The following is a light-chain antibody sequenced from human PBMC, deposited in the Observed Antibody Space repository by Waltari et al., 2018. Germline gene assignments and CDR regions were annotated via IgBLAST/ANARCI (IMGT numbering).Light chain of an antibody. CDR3: VQGTHRRT. CDR1: QSLIHSDGKTH. V-gene: IGKV2-30*02. CDR2: QVS. Sequence: DIVMTQSPLSLPVTPGQPASISCRSSQSLIHSDGKTHLNWLQQKPGQPPRRLIYQVSNRDSGVPDRFSGSGAGTDFTLKISRVEAEDVGVYYCVQGTHRRTFGQGTKVEIK. J-gene: IGKJ1*01.